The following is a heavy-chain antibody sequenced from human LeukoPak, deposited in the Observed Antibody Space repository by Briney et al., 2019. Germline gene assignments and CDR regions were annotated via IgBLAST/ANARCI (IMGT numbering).Heavy chain of an antibody. CDR3: ARADYDILTGYYEDY. V-gene: IGHV1-18*01. CDR2: ISADNGNT. D-gene: IGHD3-9*01. CDR1: GYTFTSYG. Sequence: ASVKVSCKASGYTFTSYGISWVRQAPGQGLEWMGWISADNGNTNYAQKLQGRVTMTTDTSTSTAYMELRSLRSDDTAVYYCARADYDILTGYYEDYWGQGTLVTVSS. J-gene: IGHJ4*02.